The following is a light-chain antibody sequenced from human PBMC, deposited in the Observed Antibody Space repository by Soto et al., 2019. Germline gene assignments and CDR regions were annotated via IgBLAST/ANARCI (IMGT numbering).Light chain of an antibody. Sequence: QSALTQPPSASGSPGQSVTISCTGTSSDVGGYNYVSWYQQHPGKAPKLMIYEVSKLPSGVPDRFSGSKSGNTASLTVSGLQAEDEADYFCISYAGNHIHGFGTGTKLTVL. V-gene: IGLV2-8*01. CDR1: SSDVGGYNY. CDR2: EVS. J-gene: IGLJ1*01. CDR3: ISYAGNHIHG.